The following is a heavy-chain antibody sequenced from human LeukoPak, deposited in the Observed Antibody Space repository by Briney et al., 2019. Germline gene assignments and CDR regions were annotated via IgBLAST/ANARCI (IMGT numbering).Heavy chain of an antibody. V-gene: IGHV1-69*05. Sequence: ASVKVSCKASEGTFSSYAISWVRQAPGQGLEWMGGIIPIFGTANYAQKFQGRVTITTDESTSTAYMELSSLRSEDTAVYYCARGLDERYYYDSSGYGDAFDIWGQGTMVTVSS. D-gene: IGHD3-22*01. CDR1: EGTFSSYA. J-gene: IGHJ3*02. CDR3: ARGLDERYYYDSSGYGDAFDI. CDR2: IIPIFGTA.